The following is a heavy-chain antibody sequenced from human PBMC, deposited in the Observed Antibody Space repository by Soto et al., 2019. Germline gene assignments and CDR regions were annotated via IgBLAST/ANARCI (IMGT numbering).Heavy chain of an antibody. CDR2: ISAYNGDT. J-gene: IGHJ5*02. Sequence: ASVKVSCKTSGYTFTSYGITWVRQAPGQGLEWMGWISAYNGDTNYAQKLQGRVSMTTDTSTSTAYMELRSLRSDDTAVYYCARGGVYCGGGSGPYTWSAPWGKGTLVTVSS. CDR3: ARGGVYCGGGSGPYTWSAP. D-gene: IGHD2-21*01. V-gene: IGHV1-18*01. CDR1: GYTFTSYG.